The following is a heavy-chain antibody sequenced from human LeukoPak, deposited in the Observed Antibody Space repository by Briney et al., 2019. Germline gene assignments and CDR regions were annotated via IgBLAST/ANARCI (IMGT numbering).Heavy chain of an antibody. CDR1: EFSVGSNY. D-gene: IGHD3-10*01. Sequence: GGSLRLSCAASEFSVGSNYMTWVRQAPGKGLEWVSLIYSGGSTYYADSVKGRFTISRDNSKNTLYLQMNSLRAEDTAVYYCAKEWYVGSPPDYWGQGTQVTASS. J-gene: IGHJ4*02. CDR2: IYSGGST. CDR3: AKEWYVGSPPDY. V-gene: IGHV3-66*02.